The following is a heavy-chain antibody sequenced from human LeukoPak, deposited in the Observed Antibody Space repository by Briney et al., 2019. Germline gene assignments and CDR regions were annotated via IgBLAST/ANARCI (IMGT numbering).Heavy chain of an antibody. CDR3: ARYYYGSGTLRYFDY. Sequence: ASVKVSCKASGYTFTSYGISWVRQAPGQGLEWMGWISAYNGNTNYAQKLQGRVTMTTDTSTSTAYMELRSLRSDDTAVYYCARYYYGSGTLRYFDYWGQGTLVTVSS. V-gene: IGHV1-18*01. CDR2: ISAYNGNT. CDR1: GYTFTSYG. D-gene: IGHD3-10*01. J-gene: IGHJ4*02.